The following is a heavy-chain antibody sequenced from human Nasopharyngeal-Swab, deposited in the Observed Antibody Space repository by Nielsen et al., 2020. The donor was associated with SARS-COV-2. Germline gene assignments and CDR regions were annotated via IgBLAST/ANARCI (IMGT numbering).Heavy chain of an antibody. CDR2: IWYDGSNK. J-gene: IGHJ6*02. V-gene: IGHV3-33*01. CDR1: GFTFSSYG. Sequence: GESLKISCAASGFTFSSYGMHWVRQAPGKGLEWVAVIWYDGSNKYYADSVKGRFTISRDNSKNTLYLQMNSLRAEDTAVYYCARGREGKDYYGMDVWGQGTTVTVSS. CDR3: ARGREGKDYYGMDV.